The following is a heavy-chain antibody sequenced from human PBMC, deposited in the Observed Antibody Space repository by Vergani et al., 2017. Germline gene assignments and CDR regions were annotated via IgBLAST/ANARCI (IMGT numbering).Heavy chain of an antibody. CDR1: GFSLSTSGVG. V-gene: IGHV2-5*01. Sequence: QITLKESGPTLVKPTQTLTRTCTCSGFSLSTSGVGVGWIRQPPGKALEWLALIYWNDDKRYSPSLKSKLTITKDTTKNQVVLTMTNMDPVDTATYYCAHRRRSYYDSSGYLDYWGQGTLVTVSS. J-gene: IGHJ4*02. D-gene: IGHD3-22*01. CDR2: IYWNDDK. CDR3: AHRRRSYYDSSGYLDY.